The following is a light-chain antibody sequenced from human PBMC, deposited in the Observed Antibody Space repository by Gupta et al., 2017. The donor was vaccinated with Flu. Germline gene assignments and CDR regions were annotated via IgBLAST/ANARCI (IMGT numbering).Light chain of an antibody. CDR1: QSVSSD. V-gene: IGKV3-15*01. Sequence: EIVMTQSPATLSVSPGERATLSCRASQSVSSDLAWYHQRPGQAPRLLIYGASTRATGIPARFSGRGSGTEFTLTISSLQSEDVAVYYCQQYNNWPPITFGQGTRLEI. J-gene: IGKJ5*01. CDR3: QQYNNWPPIT. CDR2: GAS.